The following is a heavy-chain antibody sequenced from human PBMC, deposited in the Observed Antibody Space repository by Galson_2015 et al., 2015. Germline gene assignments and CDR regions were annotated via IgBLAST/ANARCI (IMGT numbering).Heavy chain of an antibody. CDR3: RADLGWIAVAGIYFDY. Sequence: SLRLSCAASGFTFGDYAMSWFRQAPGKGLEWVGFIRSKAYGGTTEYAASVKGRFTISRDDSKSIAYLQMNSLKTEDTAVYYCRADLGWIAVAGIYFDYWGQGTLVIVSS. CDR1: GFTFGDYA. J-gene: IGHJ4*02. V-gene: IGHV3-49*03. D-gene: IGHD6-19*01. CDR2: IRSKAYGGTT.